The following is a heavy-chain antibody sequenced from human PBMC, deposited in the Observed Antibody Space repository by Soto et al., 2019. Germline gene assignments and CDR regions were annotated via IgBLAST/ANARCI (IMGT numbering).Heavy chain of an antibody. CDR3: TTPRIQLLSFYYYGMDV. J-gene: IGHJ6*02. CDR1: GFTFSNAW. CDR2: IKSKTNGGTTDGGTT. D-gene: IGHD2-2*01. Sequence: GGSLRLSCAASGFTFSNAWMNWVRQAPGKGLEWVGRIKSKTNGGTTDGGTTDYAAPVKGRFTISRDDSKNTLYLQMNSLKSEDTAVYYCTTPRIQLLSFYYYGMDVWGQGTTVTVSS. V-gene: IGHV3-15*07.